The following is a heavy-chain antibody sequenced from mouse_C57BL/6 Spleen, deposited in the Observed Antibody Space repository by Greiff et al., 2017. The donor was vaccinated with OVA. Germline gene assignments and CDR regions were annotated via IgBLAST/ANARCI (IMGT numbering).Heavy chain of an antibody. D-gene: IGHD1-1*01. J-gene: IGHJ2*01. CDR1: GYAFSSSW. Sequence: QVQLQQSGPELVKPGASVKISCKASGYAFSSSWMNWVKQRPGKGLEWIGRIYPGDGDTNYNGKFKGKATLTADKSSSTAYMQLSSLTSEDSAVYFCARLDYYGSSHDYWGQGTTLTVSS. CDR3: ARLDYYGSSHDY. V-gene: IGHV1-82*01. CDR2: IYPGDGDT.